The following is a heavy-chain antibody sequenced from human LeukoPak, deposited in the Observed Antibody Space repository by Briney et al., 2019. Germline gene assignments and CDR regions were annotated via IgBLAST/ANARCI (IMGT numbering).Heavy chain of an antibody. CDR1: GFTLSNYA. CDR2: IRGDVGGT. Sequence: GGSLRLSCAASGFTLSNYAMSWVRQAPGKGLEWVSAIRGDVGGTFYVDSVKGRFTISRDNSKNTLYLQINSLRVEDTAVYYCAKAKPYGTTWYGGIDWGQGTLLTVSS. CDR3: AKAKPYGTTWYGGID. D-gene: IGHD2-15*01. J-gene: IGHJ4*02. V-gene: IGHV3-23*01.